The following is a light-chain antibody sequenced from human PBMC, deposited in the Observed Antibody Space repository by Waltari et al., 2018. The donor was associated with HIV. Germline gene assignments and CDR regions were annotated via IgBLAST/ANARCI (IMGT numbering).Light chain of an antibody. J-gene: IGKJ1*01. CDR2: GAS. Sequence: EIVMTQSPATLSVSPGDRATLSCRASQSVSSNLAWYQQKPGQAPRLLIFGASTRATGIPARFSGGGSGTDFTLSISSLQSEDFALYYCQQYNDWPRTFGQGTKVEIK. CDR1: QSVSSN. V-gene: IGKV3-15*01. CDR3: QQYNDWPRT.